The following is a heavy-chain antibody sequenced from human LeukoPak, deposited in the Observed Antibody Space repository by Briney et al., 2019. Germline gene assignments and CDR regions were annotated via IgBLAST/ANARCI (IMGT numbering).Heavy chain of an antibody. D-gene: IGHD4-17*01. J-gene: IGHJ4*02. CDR1: GGSISSSGHY. Sequence: SETLSLTCYVSGGSISSSGHYWGWIRQSPEKGLDWIGSIYSNGNTYYNPSVKSRVTISVDTSKNQFSLKLTPVTAAETAVYYCARSATVTTGYFDYWGQGALVTVSS. CDR3: ARSATVTTGYFDY. CDR2: IYSNGNT. V-gene: IGHV4-39*07.